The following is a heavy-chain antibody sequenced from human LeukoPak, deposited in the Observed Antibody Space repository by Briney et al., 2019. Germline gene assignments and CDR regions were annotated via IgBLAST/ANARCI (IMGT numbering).Heavy chain of an antibody. Sequence: SETLPLTCTVSGASISSGSYYWSWIRQPAGKGLEWIGRVFTSGSTAYNPFLKSRVTMSLDTSKNQFSLKLSSVTAADTALHYCARTNDYSSSMGFDYWGQGTLVTVSS. J-gene: IGHJ4*02. CDR2: VFTSGST. V-gene: IGHV4-61*02. CDR3: ARTNDYSSSMGFDY. CDR1: GASISSGSYY. D-gene: IGHD6-6*01.